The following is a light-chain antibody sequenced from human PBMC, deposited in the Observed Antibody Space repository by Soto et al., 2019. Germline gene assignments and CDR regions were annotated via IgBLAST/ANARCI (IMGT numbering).Light chain of an antibody. CDR3: KSYAGSNTYV. V-gene: IGLV2-8*01. J-gene: IGLJ1*01. CDR2: EVV. CDR1: KNDIGLYDF. Sequence: QSALTQPPSASGSPGQSVTISCTGTKNDIGLYDFVSWYQHHPGKAPRLIIYEVVQRPSGVPDRLSGSKSGNTASLTVSGLQAEDEADYFCKSYAGSNTYVFGSGTKLTVL.